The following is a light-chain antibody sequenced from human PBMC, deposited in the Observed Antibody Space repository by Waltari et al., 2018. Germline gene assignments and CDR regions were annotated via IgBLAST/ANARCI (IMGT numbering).Light chain of an antibody. CDR2: RNN. CDR3: AAWDDSLSADVV. Sequence: QSVLTQPPSASGTPGQRVTISCSGSSSHIGSNYVYWYQQLPGTAPKLLIYRNNQRPSGVPDRFSGSKSGTSASLAISGLRSEDEADYYCAAWDDSLSADVVFGGGTKLTVL. J-gene: IGLJ2*01. V-gene: IGLV1-47*01. CDR1: SSHIGSNY.